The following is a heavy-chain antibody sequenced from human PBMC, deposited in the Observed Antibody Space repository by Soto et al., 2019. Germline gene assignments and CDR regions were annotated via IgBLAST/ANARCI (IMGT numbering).Heavy chain of an antibody. V-gene: IGHV1-69*13. J-gene: IGHJ6*02. CDR2: IIPIFGTA. D-gene: IGHD6-13*01. CDR1: GGTFSSYA. Sequence: SVKVSCKASGGTFSSYAISWVRQAPGQGLEWMGGIIPIFGTANYAQKFQGRVTITADESTSTAYLELSSLRSEDTAVYYCARDPGYSSSWHYYYGMDVWGQGTTVTVSS. CDR3: ARDPGYSSSWHYYYGMDV.